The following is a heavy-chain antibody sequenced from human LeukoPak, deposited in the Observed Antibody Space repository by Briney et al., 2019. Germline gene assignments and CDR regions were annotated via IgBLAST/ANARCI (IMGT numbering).Heavy chain of an antibody. CDR2: ISGSGGST. D-gene: IGHD6-19*01. CDR3: AKGRQWLDQNDY. J-gene: IGHJ4*02. Sequence: GGSLRLSCAASGFTFSSYTMSWVRQAPGKGLEWVSAISGSGGSTYYADSVKGRFTISRDNSKNTLYLQMNSLRAEDTAVYYCAKGRQWLDQNDYWGQGTLVTVSS. V-gene: IGHV3-23*01. CDR1: GFTFSSYT.